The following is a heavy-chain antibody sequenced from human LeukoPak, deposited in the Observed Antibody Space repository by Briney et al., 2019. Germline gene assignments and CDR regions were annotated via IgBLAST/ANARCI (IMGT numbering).Heavy chain of an antibody. CDR2: ITSGSSPI. CDR3: ARRAYGDDSFDY. Sequence: GGSLRLSCAASGFTFRSYSMNGVRQAPGKGLEWISYITSGSSPIYYAGSVKGRFTISRDNAKNSLYLQMNSLRDEDTAVYYCARRAYGDDSFDYWGQGTLVTVSS. D-gene: IGHD4-17*01. CDR1: GFTFRSYS. J-gene: IGHJ4*02. V-gene: IGHV3-48*02.